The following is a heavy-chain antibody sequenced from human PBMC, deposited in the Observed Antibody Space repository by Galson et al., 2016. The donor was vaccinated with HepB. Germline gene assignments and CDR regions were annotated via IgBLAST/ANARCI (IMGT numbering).Heavy chain of an antibody. V-gene: IGHV4-39*01. J-gene: IGHJ3*02. CDR1: GGSISSFTYY. CDR3: ARHRTEYDSGGPYVFDI. D-gene: IGHD3-10*01. Sequence: SETLSLTCTVSGGSISSFTYYWGWIRQPPGKGLEWIGSINYSGSTYYNPSLKSRVTISEDTSKNQFSLKLSSVTAADAAVYYCARHRTEYDSGGPYVFDIWGQGTMVTVSS. CDR2: INYSGST.